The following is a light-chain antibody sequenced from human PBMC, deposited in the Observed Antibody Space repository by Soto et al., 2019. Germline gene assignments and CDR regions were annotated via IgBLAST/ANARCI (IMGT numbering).Light chain of an antibody. CDR2: DTV. CDR3: LLCYSGARGI. CDR1: TGAVTSGHY. Sequence: QAVVTQEPSLTVSPGGTVTLTCGSSTGAVTSGHYPYWFQQKPGQAPRILISDTVNKRSWTPARFSGSLLGDKAALTLSGAQPEDEADYYCLLCYSGARGIFGPGTKVTVL. J-gene: IGLJ1*01. V-gene: IGLV7-46*01.